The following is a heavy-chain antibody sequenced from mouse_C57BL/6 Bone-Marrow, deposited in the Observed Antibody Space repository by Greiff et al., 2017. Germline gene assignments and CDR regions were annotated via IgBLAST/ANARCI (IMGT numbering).Heavy chain of an antibody. CDR3: ARGDDYDPLDY. Sequence: EVKLVESGGGLVKPGGSLKLSCAASGFTFSDYGMHWVRQAPEKGLEWVAYISSGSSTIYYADTVKGRFTISRDNAKNTLFLQMTSLRSEDTAMYYCARGDDYDPLDYWGQGTSVTVSS. D-gene: IGHD2-4*01. V-gene: IGHV5-17*01. CDR2: ISSGSSTI. J-gene: IGHJ4*01. CDR1: GFTFSDYG.